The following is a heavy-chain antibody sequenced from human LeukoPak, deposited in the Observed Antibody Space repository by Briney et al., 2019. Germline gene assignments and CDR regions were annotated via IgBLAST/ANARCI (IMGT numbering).Heavy chain of an antibody. Sequence: ASVKVSCKASGYTFTSYDINWVRQATGQGLEWMGWMNPNCGNAGYAQKFQGRVTMTRNNSISTAYMELSSLRSEDTAVYYCARVGYDSIGYRLFDYWGQGTLVTVSS. CDR2: MNPNCGNA. CDR1: GYTFTSYD. D-gene: IGHD3-22*01. V-gene: IGHV1-8*01. CDR3: ARVGYDSIGYRLFDY. J-gene: IGHJ4*02.